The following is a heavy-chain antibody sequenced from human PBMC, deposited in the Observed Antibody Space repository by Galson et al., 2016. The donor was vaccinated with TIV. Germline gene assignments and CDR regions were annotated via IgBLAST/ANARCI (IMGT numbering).Heavy chain of an antibody. CDR2: IFPSGNT. Sequence: TLSLTCNVSGGSVSRGGYYWSWIRQHPGRGLEWIGYIFPSGNTFYNPSLKSRVTISVDTSKNRFSLKLSSVTAADTAVYYCAAGGFCSNTDCYYGGFDSWGQGTLVTVSS. V-gene: IGHV4-31*03. D-gene: IGHD2-21*02. CDR3: AAGGFCSNTDCYYGGFDS. J-gene: IGHJ4*02. CDR1: GGSVSRGGYY.